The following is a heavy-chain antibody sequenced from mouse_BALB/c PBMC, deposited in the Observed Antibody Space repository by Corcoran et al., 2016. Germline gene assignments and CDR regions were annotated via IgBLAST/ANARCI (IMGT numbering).Heavy chain of an antibody. D-gene: IGHD1-2*01. J-gene: IGHJ3*01. CDR2: INPDSSTI. CDR3: ARLGYYGYVQY. Sequence: EVNLLESGGGLVQPGGSLKLSCAASGFDVSRYWMSWVRQAPGKGLEWIGEINPDSSTINYTPSLKDKFIISRDNAKNTLYLQMSKVRSEDTALYYCARLGYYGYVQYWGQGTLVTVSA. CDR1: GFDVSRYW. V-gene: IGHV4-1*02.